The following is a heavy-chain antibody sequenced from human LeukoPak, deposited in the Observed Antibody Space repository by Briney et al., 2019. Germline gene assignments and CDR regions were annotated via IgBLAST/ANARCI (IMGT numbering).Heavy chain of an antibody. D-gene: IGHD2-2*01. V-gene: IGHV4-4*07. J-gene: IGHJ6*03. CDR1: GGPISSYY. Sequence: SETLSLTCTVSGGPISSYYWSWIRQPAGKGLEWIGRIYTSGSTNYNPSLKSRVTMSVDTSKNQFSLKLSSVTAADTAVYYCAREDYCSSTSCLYYYYYYMDVWGKGTTVTVSS. CDR3: AREDYCSSTSCLYYYYYYMDV. CDR2: IYTSGST.